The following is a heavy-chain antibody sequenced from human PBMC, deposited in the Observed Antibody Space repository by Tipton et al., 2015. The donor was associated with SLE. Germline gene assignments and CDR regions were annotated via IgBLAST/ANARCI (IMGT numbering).Heavy chain of an antibody. CDR1: GYSITSGDY. V-gene: IGHV4-38-2*02. J-gene: IGHJ5*02. D-gene: IGHD6-13*01. CDR2: LYHRGST. CDR3: ARDPYDSTWRNGWFDP. Sequence: TLSLTCAVSGYSITSGDYWGWIRQPPGKGVEWVGSLYHRGSTYYNPSLKSRVTISTDTSKNEIYLKLTSVTATDTADYFCARDPYDSTWRNGWFDPWGQGTLVTVSS.